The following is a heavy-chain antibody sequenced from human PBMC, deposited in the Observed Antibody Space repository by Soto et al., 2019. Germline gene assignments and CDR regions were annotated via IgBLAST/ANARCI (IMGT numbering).Heavy chain of an antibody. V-gene: IGHV1-18*04. D-gene: IGHD3-3*01. CDR3: ARGRQTYYDFWSGNNWFDP. Sequence: ASVKVSCKASGYTFTGYYMHWVRQAPGQGLEWMGWINPNNGNTNYAQKLQGRVTMTTDTSTSTAYMELRSLRSDDTAVYYCARGRQTYYDFWSGNNWFDPWGQGTLVTVSS. CDR1: GYTFTGYY. J-gene: IGHJ5*02. CDR2: INPNNGNT.